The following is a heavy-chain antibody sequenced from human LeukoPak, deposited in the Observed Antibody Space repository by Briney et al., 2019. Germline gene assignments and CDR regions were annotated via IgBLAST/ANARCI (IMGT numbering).Heavy chain of an antibody. CDR1: GFTFSSYG. D-gene: IGHD2-2*01. Sequence: PGGSLRLSCAASGFTFSSYGMSWVRQAPGKGLEWVSTISSTGGATYYAGSVKGRFTISRDNSKNTLYLQMSSLRAEDTAVYYCARRPSRLPAAMAECFYYWGQGTLVTVSS. J-gene: IGHJ1*01. CDR2: ISSTGGAT. V-gene: IGHV3-23*01. CDR3: ARRPSRLPAAMAECFYY.